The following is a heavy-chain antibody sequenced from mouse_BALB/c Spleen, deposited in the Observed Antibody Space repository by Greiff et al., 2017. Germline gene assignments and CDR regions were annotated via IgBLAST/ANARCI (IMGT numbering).Heavy chain of an antibody. J-gene: IGHJ2*01. CDR3: ARSGYGNPLDY. CDR1: GFTFSSFG. D-gene: IGHD2-10*02. V-gene: IGHV5-17*02. Sequence: EVMLVESGGGLVQPGGSRKLSCAASGFTFSSFGMHWVRQAPEKGLEWVAYISSGSSTIYYADTVKGRFTISRDNPKNTLFLQMTSLRSEDTAMYYCARSGYGNPLDYWGQGTTLTVSS. CDR2: ISSGSSTI.